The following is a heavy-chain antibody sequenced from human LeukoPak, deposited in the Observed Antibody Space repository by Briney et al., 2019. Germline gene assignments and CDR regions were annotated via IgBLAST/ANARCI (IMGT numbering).Heavy chain of an antibody. J-gene: IGHJ5*02. V-gene: IGHV1-2*04. D-gene: IGHD1-20*01. CDR2: INPNSGGT. Sequence: ASVKVSCKASGYTFTGYYMHWVRQAPGQGLEWMGWINPNSGGTNYAQKFQGWVTMTRDTSISTAYMELSRLRSDDTAVYYCARGNNWSDEGWFDPWGQGTLVTVSS. CDR1: GYTFTGYY. CDR3: ARGNNWSDEGWFDP.